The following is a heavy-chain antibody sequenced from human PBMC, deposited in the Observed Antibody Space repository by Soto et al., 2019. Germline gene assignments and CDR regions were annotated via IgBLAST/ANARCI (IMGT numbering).Heavy chain of an antibody. Sequence: EVQLVESGGTLVQPGGSLRLSCAASGFTFSSYSMNWVRQAPGKGLEWVSYIDSSSSTVYYADSVKARFTISRDNXXNSLELQMNSLRAEDTAVYYCRQYDYGKNGGAFDIWGQGKMVTVSS. D-gene: IGHD4-17*01. V-gene: IGHV3-48*01. J-gene: IGHJ3*02. CDR3: RQYDYGKNGGAFDI. CDR2: IDSSSSTV. CDR1: GFTFSSYS.